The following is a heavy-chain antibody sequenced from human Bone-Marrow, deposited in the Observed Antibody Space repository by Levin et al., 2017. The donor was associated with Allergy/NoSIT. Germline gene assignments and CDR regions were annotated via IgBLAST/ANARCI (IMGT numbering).Heavy chain of an antibody. D-gene: IGHD3-3*01. CDR2: IYWDDDK. Sequence: QTLSLTCTFSGFSLSTSGVGVGWIRQPPGKALEWLALIYWDDDKRYSPSLKSRLTITKDTSKNQVVLTMTNMDPVDTATYYCAHRYDFWSGYHPTRNWFDPWGQGTLVTVSS. CDR1: GFSLSTSGVG. V-gene: IGHV2-5*02. J-gene: IGHJ5*02. CDR3: AHRYDFWSGYHPTRNWFDP.